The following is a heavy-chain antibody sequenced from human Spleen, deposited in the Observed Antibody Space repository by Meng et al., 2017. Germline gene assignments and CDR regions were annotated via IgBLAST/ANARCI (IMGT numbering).Heavy chain of an antibody. D-gene: IGHD1-14*01. CDR2: SYYSGST. V-gene: IGHV4-61*01. CDR1: GGSVSSGSYY. CDR3: ARDSQPGSQGP. Sequence: SETLSLTCTVSGGSVSSGSYYWSWIRQPPGKGLEWIGYSYYSGSTNYNPSLKSRVTISVDTSKNQFSLKLSSVTAADTAVYYCARDSQPGSQGPWGQGTLVTVSS. J-gene: IGHJ5*02.